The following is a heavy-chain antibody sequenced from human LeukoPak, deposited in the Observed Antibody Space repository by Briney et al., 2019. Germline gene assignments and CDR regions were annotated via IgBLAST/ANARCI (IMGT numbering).Heavy chain of an antibody. V-gene: IGHV3-7*01. Sequence: GGSLRLSCATSGFTFTTYWMNWVRQAPGKGLEWVADIKQDGSEKYYVDSVKGRFTISRDNDRNSLYLQMNSLRADDTAVYYCARGGGYAWDYWGQGTLVTVSS. J-gene: IGHJ4*02. CDR1: GFTFTTYW. CDR3: ARGGGYAWDY. CDR2: IKQDGSEK. D-gene: IGHD5-12*01.